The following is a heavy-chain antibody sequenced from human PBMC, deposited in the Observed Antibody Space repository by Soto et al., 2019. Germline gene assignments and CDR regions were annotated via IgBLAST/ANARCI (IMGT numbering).Heavy chain of an antibody. CDR3: VRENSGWSRAQGY. CDR1: GFTVSSDH. CDR2: IYVGGDT. D-gene: IGHD6-19*01. Sequence: GGSLRLSCAASGFTVSSDHMSWVRQVPGKGLEWVSVIYVGGDTFYADSVKGRFTISRDNSKNTLYLQMNGLRAEDTAIYYCVRENSGWSRAQGYWGQGTLVTVSS. V-gene: IGHV3-66*01. J-gene: IGHJ4*02.